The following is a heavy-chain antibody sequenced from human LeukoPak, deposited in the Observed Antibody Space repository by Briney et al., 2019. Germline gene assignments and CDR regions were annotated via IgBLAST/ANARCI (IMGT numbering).Heavy chain of an antibody. V-gene: IGHV3-13*01. CDR1: GFTFSSYD. CDR2: TGTAGDT. Sequence: GGSLRLSCAASGFTFSSYDMHWVRQATGKGLEWVSATGTAGDTYYPGSVKGRFTISRENAKNSLYLQMNSLRAGDTAVYYCARAPAYGGDYSYYFDYWGQGTLVTVSS. CDR3: ARAPAYGGDYSYYFDY. D-gene: IGHD4-17*01. J-gene: IGHJ4*02.